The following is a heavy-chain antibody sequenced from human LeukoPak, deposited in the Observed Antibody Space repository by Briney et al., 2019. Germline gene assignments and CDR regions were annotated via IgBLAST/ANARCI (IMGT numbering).Heavy chain of an antibody. J-gene: IGHJ4*02. V-gene: IGHV3-23*01. D-gene: IGHD1-7*01. CDR3: ARGNWNYPFDY. Sequence: QPGGSLRLSCAASGFTFNNYAMSWVRQAPGKGLDWVSAITDSGGSTYHADSVKGRFTISRDISKNTLYLQMNSLSAEDTAVYYCARGNWNYPFDYWGQGTLVTVSS. CDR1: GFTFNNYA. CDR2: ITDSGGST.